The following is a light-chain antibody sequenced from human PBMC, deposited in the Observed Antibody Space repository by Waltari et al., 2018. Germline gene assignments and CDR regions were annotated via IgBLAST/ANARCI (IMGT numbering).Light chain of an antibody. Sequence: EIVLTQSPGTLSLSPGDRATLSCRASQTVSTIALSWYQQKPGQAPRVLIYSTYNRATGIPDRFSGSRSGTDFTLTINRLAPEDFAMYYCQQYDGIVVTFGGGTKVEI. J-gene: IGKJ4*01. CDR2: STY. CDR1: QTVSTIA. CDR3: QQYDGIVVT. V-gene: IGKV3-20*01.